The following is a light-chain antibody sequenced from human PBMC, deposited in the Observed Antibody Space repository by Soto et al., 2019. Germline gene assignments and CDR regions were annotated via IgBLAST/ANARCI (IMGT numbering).Light chain of an antibody. CDR2: DVS. CDR3: TSYTSSRTYV. Sequence: SVLTQPASGSGSPGQSITISCTGTSNVVGAYNYVSWYQQHPGTAPKLMIYDVSNRPSGVSNRFSGSKSGNTASLTISGLQAEDEADYYCTSYTSSRTYVFGTGTKVTVL. J-gene: IGLJ1*01. CDR1: SNVVGAYNY. V-gene: IGLV2-14*03.